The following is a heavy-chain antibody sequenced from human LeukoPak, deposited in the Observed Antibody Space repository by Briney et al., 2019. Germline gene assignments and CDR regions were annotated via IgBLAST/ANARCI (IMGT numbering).Heavy chain of an antibody. D-gene: IGHD3-10*01. CDR3: AREIGELTYFDY. J-gene: IGHJ4*02. CDR2: ISYDGSNK. V-gene: IGHV3-30-3*01. Sequence: PGGSLRLSCAASGFTFGSYAMHWVRQAPGKGLEWVAVISYDGSNKYYADSVKGRFTISRDNSKNTLYLQMNSLRAEDTAVYYCAREIGELTYFDYWGQGTLVTVSS. CDR1: GFTFGSYA.